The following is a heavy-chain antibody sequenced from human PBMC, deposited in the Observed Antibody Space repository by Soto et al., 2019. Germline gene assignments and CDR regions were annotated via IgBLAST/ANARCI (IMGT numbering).Heavy chain of an antibody. J-gene: IGHJ6*02. V-gene: IGHV3-23*01. CDR1: GFTFSIYA. D-gene: IGHD4-4*01. CDR2: ISGSGGST. CDR3: ATTYSMDV. Sequence: EVQLLESGGGLVQPGGSLRLSCAASGFTFSIYAMTWVRQAPGKGLEWVSAISGSGGSTYYADSVKGRFTISRDNSKNTLYLQMSSLTPEDTAVYYCATTYSMDVWGRGTTVTVSS.